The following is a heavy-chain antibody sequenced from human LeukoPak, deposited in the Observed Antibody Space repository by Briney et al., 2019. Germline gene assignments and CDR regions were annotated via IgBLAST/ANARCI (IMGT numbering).Heavy chain of an antibody. CDR3: AGMVRGVITRYGMDI. CDR1: GFTFSSYS. CDR2: ISSSSNYI. J-gene: IGHJ6*02. D-gene: IGHD3-10*01. Sequence: PGGSLRLSCAASGFTFSSYSMNWVRQAPGKGLEWVSSISSSSNYIYYADSVKGRFTISRDNAKNSLYLQMNSLRAEDTAVYYCAGMVRGVITRYGMDIWGQGTTVTVSS. V-gene: IGHV3-21*01.